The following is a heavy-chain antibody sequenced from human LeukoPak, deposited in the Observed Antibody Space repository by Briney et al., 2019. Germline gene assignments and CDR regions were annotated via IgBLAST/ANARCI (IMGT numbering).Heavy chain of an antibody. CDR1: GGSISSYY. D-gene: IGHD6-19*01. Sequence: SETLSLTCTVPGGSISSYYWSWIRQPPGKGLEWIGYIYYSGSTNYNPSLKSRVTISVDTSKNQFSLKLSSVTAADTAVYYCASQPTGYSSGWYNYWGQGTLVTVSS. V-gene: IGHV4-59*08. CDR3: ASQPTGYSSGWYNY. CDR2: IYYSGST. J-gene: IGHJ4*02.